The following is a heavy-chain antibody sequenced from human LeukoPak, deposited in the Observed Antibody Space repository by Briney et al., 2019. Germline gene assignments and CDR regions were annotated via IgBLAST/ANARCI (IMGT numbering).Heavy chain of an antibody. CDR2: ISSSGSTI. J-gene: IGHJ6*03. V-gene: IGHV3-48*03. D-gene: IGHD1-26*01. Sequence: GGSLRLSCAASGFTFCSYVMNWVRQAPGKGLEWVSYISSSGSTIYDADSVKGRFTISRDNAKNSLYLQMNSLRAEDTAVYYCARNSGRDGYYYYMDVWGKGTTVTVS. CDR3: ARNSGRDGYYYYMDV. CDR1: GFTFCSYV.